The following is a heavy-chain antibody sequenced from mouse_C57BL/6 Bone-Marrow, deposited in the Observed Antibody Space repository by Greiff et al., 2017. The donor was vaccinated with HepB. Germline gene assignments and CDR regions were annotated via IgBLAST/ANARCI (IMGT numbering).Heavy chain of an antibody. CDR3: AREGCAYWYFDV. J-gene: IGHJ1*03. V-gene: IGHV1-50*01. CDR2: IDPSDSYT. CDR1: GYTFTSYW. Sequence: QVQLQQPGAELVKPGASVKLSCKASGYTFTSYWMQWVQLRPGQGLEWIGEIDPSDSYTNYNQKFKGKATLTVDTSSSTAYMQLSSLTSEDSAVYYCAREGCAYWYFDVWGTGTTVTVSS.